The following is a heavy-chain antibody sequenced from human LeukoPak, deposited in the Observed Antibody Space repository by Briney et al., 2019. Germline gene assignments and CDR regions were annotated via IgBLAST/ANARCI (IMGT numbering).Heavy chain of an antibody. J-gene: IGHJ4*02. Sequence: PSETLSLTCTVSGDSVSSGSYYWSWVRQPPGKGLEWIGYIYYSGSTNYNPSLKSRVTISVDTSKNQFSLKLSSVTAADTALYYCAREYYYDSSGEFDYWGQGTLVTVSS. V-gene: IGHV4-61*01. CDR1: GDSVSSGSYY. CDR3: AREYYYDSSGEFDY. D-gene: IGHD3-22*01. CDR2: IYYSGST.